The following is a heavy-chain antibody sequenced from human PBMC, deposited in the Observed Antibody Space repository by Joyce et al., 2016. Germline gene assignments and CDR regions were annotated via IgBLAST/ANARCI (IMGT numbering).Heavy chain of an antibody. V-gene: IGHV3-23*01. D-gene: IGHD7-27*01. J-gene: IGHJ4*02. CDR2: IRGGGFST. CDR1: GFTFSSYA. Sequence: EVQLLESGGGLVQPGGSLRLSCAASGFTFSSYAMTWVRQAPGKGLEWVSTIRGGGFSTYYADSVKGRFTISGDNSKSTLYLQMNSLTAEDTAVYYCAKGLGTFDFWGQGTLVTVSS. CDR3: AKGLGTFDF.